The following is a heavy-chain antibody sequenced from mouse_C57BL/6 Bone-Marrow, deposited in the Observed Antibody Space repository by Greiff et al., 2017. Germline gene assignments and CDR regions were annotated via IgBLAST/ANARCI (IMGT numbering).Heavy chain of an antibody. CDR3: ARDGSSPFDY. CDR1: GYSFTGYF. CDR2: INPDNGDT. J-gene: IGHJ2*01. Sequence: EVHLVESGPELVKPGDSVKISCKASGYSFTGYFMNWVMQSHGKSLEWIGRINPDNGDTFYNQKFKGKATLTVDKSSSTAHMELRSLTSEDSAFYYCARDGSSPFDYWGQGTTLTVSS. V-gene: IGHV1-20*01. D-gene: IGHD1-1*01.